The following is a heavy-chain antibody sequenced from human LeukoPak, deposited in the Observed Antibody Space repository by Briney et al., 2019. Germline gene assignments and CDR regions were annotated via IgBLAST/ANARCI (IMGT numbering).Heavy chain of an antibody. V-gene: IGHV4-31*03. J-gene: IGHJ4*02. CDR2: IHYIGSA. CDR3: ARVRDDYFFDC. CDR1: GDSISTSAYY. D-gene: IGHD3-3*01. Sequence: PSETLSLTCTVSGDSISTSAYYWSWIRQRPGTGLEWIAYIHYIGSAYSNPSLESRVTMSVDTSSNQFSLNVASVTAADTAVYYCARVRDDYFFDCWGQGILVTVSS.